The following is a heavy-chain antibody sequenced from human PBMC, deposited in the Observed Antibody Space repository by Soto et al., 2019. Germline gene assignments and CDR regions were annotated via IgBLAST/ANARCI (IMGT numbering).Heavy chain of an antibody. CDR1: GYTFTSYG. D-gene: IGHD3-9*01. Sequence: ASVKVSCKASGYTFTSYGISWVRQAPGQGLEWMGWISAYNGNTNYAQELQGRVTMTTDTSTSTAYMELRSLRSDDTAVYYCACLALYYDILTGPMDVWGQGTTVTVSS. CDR2: ISAYNGNT. V-gene: IGHV1-18*01. J-gene: IGHJ6*02. CDR3: ACLALYYDILTGPMDV.